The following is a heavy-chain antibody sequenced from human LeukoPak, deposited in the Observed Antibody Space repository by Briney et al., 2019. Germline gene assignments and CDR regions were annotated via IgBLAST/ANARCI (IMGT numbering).Heavy chain of an antibody. CDR3: ARERDAFDI. CDR2: FTYDGNDK. J-gene: IGHJ3*02. Sequence: GRSLRLSCAASGFTFSRYAMHWVRQAPGKGLEWVAVFTYDGNDKYYADSVECRFTISRDNSKNTLYLQMNGLRVEDTGVYFCARERDAFDIWGQGTMVTVSS. V-gene: IGHV3-30*04. CDR1: GFTFSRYA.